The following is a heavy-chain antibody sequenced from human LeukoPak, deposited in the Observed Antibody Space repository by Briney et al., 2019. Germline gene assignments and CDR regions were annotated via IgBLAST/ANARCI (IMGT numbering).Heavy chain of an antibody. J-gene: IGHJ6*03. CDR2: MNPNSGNT. CDR1: GYTFSSYD. V-gene: IGHV1-8*03. CDR3: ARGERSRYQLLLGGRVYYMDV. Sequence: GASVKVSCKASGYTFSSYDINWVRQAPGQGLEWMGWMNPNSGNTGYTQKFQGRVTITLNTSISTAYMELSSPRSDDTAIYYCARGERSRYQLLLGGRVYYMDVWGEGTTVTVSS. D-gene: IGHD2-2*01.